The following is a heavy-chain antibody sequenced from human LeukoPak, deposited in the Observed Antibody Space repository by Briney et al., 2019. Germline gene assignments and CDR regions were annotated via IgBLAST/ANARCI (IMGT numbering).Heavy chain of an antibody. CDR3: ARHAAVEGSSGWSPLWWFDP. CDR1: GGXIRSYY. Sequence: SETLSLTCTVSGGXIRSYYCSWIRQPPGKGREWIGYMHHSGSTKHNPYLKSRVTISVDTSKSQFSLKLSSVTAAATAVYYCARHAAVEGSSGWSPLWWFDPWGQGTLVTVSS. CDR2: MHHSGST. D-gene: IGHD6-19*01. V-gene: IGHV4-59*08. J-gene: IGHJ5*02.